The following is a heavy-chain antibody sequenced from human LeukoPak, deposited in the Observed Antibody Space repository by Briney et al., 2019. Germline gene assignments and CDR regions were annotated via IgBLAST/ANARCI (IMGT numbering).Heavy chain of an antibody. V-gene: IGHV3-11*04. CDR1: GFNFSDYY. J-gene: IGHJ4*02. D-gene: IGHD6-6*01. Sequence: GGSLRLSCVASGFNFSDYYMNWIRQSPGKGLEWISYMSSRSGIIYYADSVKGRFTISRDNARNSLYLQMNSLTAEDTAVYYCARGGAARPDYWGQGTLVTVSS. CDR2: MSSRSGII. CDR3: ARGGAARPDY.